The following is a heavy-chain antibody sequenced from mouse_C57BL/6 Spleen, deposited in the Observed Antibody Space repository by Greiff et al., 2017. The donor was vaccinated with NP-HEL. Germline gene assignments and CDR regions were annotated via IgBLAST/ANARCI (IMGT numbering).Heavy chain of an antibody. CDR2: IRPNSGST. CDR3: ARSPYYGNYPWYFDV. J-gene: IGHJ1*03. D-gene: IGHD2-10*01. Sequence: QVQLQQPGAELVKPGASVKLSCKASGYTFTSYWMHWVKQRPGQGLEWIGMIRPNSGSTNYNEKFKSKATLTVDKSSSTAYMQLSSLTSEDSAVYYCARSPYYGNYPWYFDVWGTGTTVTVSS. V-gene: IGHV1-64*01. CDR1: GYTFTSYW.